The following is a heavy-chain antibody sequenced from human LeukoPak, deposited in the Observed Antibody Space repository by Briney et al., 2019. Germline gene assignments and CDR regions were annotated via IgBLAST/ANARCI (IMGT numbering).Heavy chain of an antibody. CDR3: ARRVVYGSGSVRGFDP. Sequence: PSETLSLTCTVSGGSISSSSYYWGWTRQPPGKGLEWIGSIYYSGSTYYNPSLKSRVTISVDTSKNQFSLKLSSVTAADTAVYYCARRVVYGSGSVRGFDPWGQGTLVTVSS. CDR1: GGSISSSSYY. V-gene: IGHV4-39*01. J-gene: IGHJ5*02. D-gene: IGHD3-10*01. CDR2: IYYSGST.